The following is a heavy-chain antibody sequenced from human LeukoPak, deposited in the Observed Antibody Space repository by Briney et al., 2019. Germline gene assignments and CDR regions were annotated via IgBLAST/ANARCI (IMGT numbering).Heavy chain of an antibody. CDR2: IYYSGGP. V-gene: IGHV4-59*08. J-gene: IGHJ3*02. CDR1: GDSITSYY. CDR3: ARHDSSGPYNAFDI. Sequence: SETLSLTCTVSGDSITSYYWTWIRQPPGKGLEWLGYIYYSGGPKYNPSLKSRVTISVDTSKNQFSLKLSSVTAADTAVYYCARHDSSGPYNAFDIWGQGTMVTVSS. D-gene: IGHD3-22*01.